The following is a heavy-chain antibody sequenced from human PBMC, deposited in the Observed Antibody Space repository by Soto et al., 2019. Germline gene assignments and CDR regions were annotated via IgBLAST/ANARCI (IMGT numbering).Heavy chain of an antibody. D-gene: IGHD3-22*01. Sequence: EXLKICCKCSGYXFTSYLLGWVRHMPGKGLEWMGIIYPGDSDTRYSPSFQGQVTISADKSIRTAYLQWSRLKASETAMYYCARRGITMSPNAFDIWGQGTMLT. CDR2: IYPGDSDT. CDR1: GYXFTSYL. J-gene: IGHJ3*02. CDR3: ARRGITMSPNAFDI. V-gene: IGHV5-51*01.